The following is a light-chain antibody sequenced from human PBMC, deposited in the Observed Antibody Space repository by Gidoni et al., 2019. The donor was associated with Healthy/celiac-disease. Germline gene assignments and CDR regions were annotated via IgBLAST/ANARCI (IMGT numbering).Light chain of an antibody. J-gene: IGKJ2*01. Sequence: GDRVTITCQASQDISNYLNWYQQKPGKAPKLLIYDASNLETGVPSRFSGSGSGTDFTFTISSLQPEDIATYYCQQYDNFPLYTFGQGTKLEIK. CDR2: DAS. CDR1: QDISNY. CDR3: QQYDNFPLYT. V-gene: IGKV1-33*01.